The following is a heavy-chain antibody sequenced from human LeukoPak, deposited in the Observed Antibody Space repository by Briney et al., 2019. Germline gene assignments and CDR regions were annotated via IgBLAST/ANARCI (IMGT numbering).Heavy chain of an antibody. D-gene: IGHD6-19*01. V-gene: IGHV3-23*01. J-gene: IGHJ4*02. CDR2: ISGSDGST. CDR1: GFTFRNYA. Sequence: PGRSLRLSCEASGFTFRNYAMTWVRQAPGQGLEWVSAISGSDGSTYYADSVKGRFTISRDNSKNTLYLQMNSLRAEDTAVYYCAKDTRMYSSGWSEYYFEYWGQGTLVTVSS. CDR3: AKDTRMYSSGWSEYYFEY.